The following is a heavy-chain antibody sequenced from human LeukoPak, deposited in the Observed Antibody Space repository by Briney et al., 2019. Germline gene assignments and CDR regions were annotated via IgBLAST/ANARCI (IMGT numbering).Heavy chain of an antibody. CDR2: IWYDGSNK. Sequence: PGGSLGLSCAASGCTFSSYGMHWVRKAPGKGLEWVAVIWYDGSNKYYADSVKGRFTISRDNSKNTLYLQMNSLRAEDTAVYYCARVDRGYSYGSYFDYWGQGTLVTVSS. J-gene: IGHJ4*02. CDR3: ARVDRGYSYGSYFDY. V-gene: IGHV3-33*01. D-gene: IGHD5-18*01. CDR1: GCTFSSYG.